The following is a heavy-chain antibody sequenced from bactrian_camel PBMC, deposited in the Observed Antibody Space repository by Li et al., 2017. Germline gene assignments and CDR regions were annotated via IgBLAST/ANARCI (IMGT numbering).Heavy chain of an antibody. D-gene: IGHD2*01. CDR2: MSASSV. V-gene: IGHV3S53*01. CDR1: RFFAC. J-gene: IGHJ6*01. Sequence: QLVESGGGSVQAGGSLRLSCAASRFFACMGWFRQAPGNRREGLASMSASSVKYADSLAGRLYIYKHLGNRTLNLQIDSLQPEDTAMYYCGADPFAGANCYTNLDFRYQGQGTQVTVS. CDR3: GADPFAGANCYTNLDFRY.